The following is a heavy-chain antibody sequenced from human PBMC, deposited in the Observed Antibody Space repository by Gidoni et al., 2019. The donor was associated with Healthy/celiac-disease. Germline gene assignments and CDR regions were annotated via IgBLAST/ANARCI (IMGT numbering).Heavy chain of an antibody. J-gene: IGHJ3*02. D-gene: IGHD1-26*01. V-gene: IGHV3-30*18. CDR2: ISYDGSNK. CDR3: AKDLNSGSYLDSDAFDI. Sequence: QVQLVESGGGVVQPGRSLSLSCAASGFPFSSYGMHWVRQAPGKGLEWVAVISYDGSNKYYADCVKGRFTIARDNSKNTRYLQMNSLRAEDTAVYYCAKDLNSGSYLDSDAFDIGGQGTMVTVSS. CDR1: GFPFSSYG.